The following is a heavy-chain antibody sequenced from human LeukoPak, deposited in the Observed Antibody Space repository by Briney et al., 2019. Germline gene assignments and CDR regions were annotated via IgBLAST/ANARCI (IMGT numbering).Heavy chain of an antibody. CDR1: GGSISSGGYS. CDR2: IYHSGST. CDR3: ARESNYYGSGAGWFDP. J-gene: IGHJ5*02. D-gene: IGHD3-10*01. Sequence: SQTLSLTCAVSGGSISSGGYSWSWIRQPPGKGLEWIGYIYHSGSTYYNPSLKSRVTISVDTSKNQLSLKLSSVTAADTAVYYCARESNYYGSGAGWFDPWGQGTLVTVSS. V-gene: IGHV4-30-4*07.